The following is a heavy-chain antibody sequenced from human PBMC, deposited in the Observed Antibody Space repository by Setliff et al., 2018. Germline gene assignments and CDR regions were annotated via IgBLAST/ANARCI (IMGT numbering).Heavy chain of an antibody. CDR2: ISAHNGYT. CDR1: GYTFTSYG. J-gene: IGHJ3*02. Sequence: ASVKVSCKASGYTFTSYGISWVRQAPGQGLEWMGWISAHNGYTTYAQKLQGRVTMTTDTSTSTAYMELRSLRSDDTAVYYCARGEVSVVIAPAASVFDIWGQGTRVTVS. CDR3: ARGEVSVVIAPAASVFDI. D-gene: IGHD2-2*01. V-gene: IGHV1-18*01.